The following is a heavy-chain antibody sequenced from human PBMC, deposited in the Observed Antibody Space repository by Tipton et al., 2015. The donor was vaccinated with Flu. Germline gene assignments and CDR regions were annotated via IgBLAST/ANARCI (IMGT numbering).Heavy chain of an antibody. CDR3: ATAGAGGYDFI. V-gene: IGHV4-4*07. CDR2: IYSGGST. Sequence: TLSLTCTVSVGSISSYNWNWIRQPAGKGLEWIGRIYSGGSTNYNPSLKRRVTMSIDSSKNQLSLKLTSVTAADTAVYYCATAGAGGYDFIWGQGTLVTVSS. J-gene: IGHJ4*02. D-gene: IGHD5-12*01. CDR1: VGSISSYN.